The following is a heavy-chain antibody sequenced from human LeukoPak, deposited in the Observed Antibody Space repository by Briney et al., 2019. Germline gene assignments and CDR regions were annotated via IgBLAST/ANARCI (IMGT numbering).Heavy chain of an antibody. CDR1: GYTFTGYY. CDR3: ARDHDGADY. J-gene: IGHJ4*02. D-gene: IGHD1-1*01. V-gene: IGHV1-2*02. Sequence: ASVKVPCKASGYTFTGYYMHWVRQAPGQGLEWMGWINPKSGGTNYAQKFQGRVTMTRDTSISTVYMELSRLRSDDTAVYYCARDHDGADYWGQGTLVTVSS. CDR2: INPKSGGT.